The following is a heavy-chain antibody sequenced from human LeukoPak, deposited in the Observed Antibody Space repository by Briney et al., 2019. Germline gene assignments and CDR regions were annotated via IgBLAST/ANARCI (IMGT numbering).Heavy chain of an antibody. CDR1: GFTFSSYG. Sequence: AGGSLRLSCAASGFTFSSYGMHWVRQAPGKGLEWVAVISYDGSNKYYADSVKGRFTISRDNPKNTLYLQMNSLRAEDTAVYYCAKDSGLDWGQGTLVTVSS. D-gene: IGHD3-10*01. CDR2: ISYDGSNK. V-gene: IGHV3-30*18. J-gene: IGHJ4*02. CDR3: AKDSGLD.